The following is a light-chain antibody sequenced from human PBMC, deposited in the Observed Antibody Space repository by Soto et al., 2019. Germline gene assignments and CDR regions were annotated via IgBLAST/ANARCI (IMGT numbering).Light chain of an antibody. J-gene: IGKJ2*01. V-gene: IGKV1-33*01. CDR3: QQYDNSLYT. CDR1: QDISNY. Sequence: DIQMTQSPSSLSASVGDRVTITCQASQDISNYLNWYQQKPGKAPKLLIYDASNLETGVPSRFSGSGSGTDFTITISSLQPEDIATYYCQQYDNSLYTFGQGTKLEIK. CDR2: DAS.